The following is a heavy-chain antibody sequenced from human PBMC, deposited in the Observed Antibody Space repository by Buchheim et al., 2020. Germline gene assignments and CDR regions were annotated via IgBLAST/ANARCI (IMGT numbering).Heavy chain of an antibody. CDR2: INHSGST. CDR3: ARRLRITMKRSYFDL. V-gene: IGHV4-34*01. D-gene: IGHD3-22*01. J-gene: IGHJ2*01. CDR1: GGSFSGYY. Sequence: QVQLQQWGAGLLKPSETLSLTCAVYGGSFSGYYWSWIRQPPGKGLEWIGEINHSGSTNYNPSLKSRVTISVDTSKNQFSLKLSSVTAADTAVYYCARRLRITMKRSYFDLWGRGTL.